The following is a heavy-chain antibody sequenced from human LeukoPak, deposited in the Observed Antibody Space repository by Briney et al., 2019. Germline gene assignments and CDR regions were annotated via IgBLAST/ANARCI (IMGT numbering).Heavy chain of an antibody. V-gene: IGHV1-2*02. D-gene: IGHD4-23*01. Sequence: ASVTVSCKASGYTFTDYYMHWVRQAPGQGLEWMGWINPDSGGTNYAQNFQGRVTMTRDTSISTAYMEVSRLRSDDTAVYYCARPFIETPSLGALDYWGQGTLVTVSS. CDR3: ARPFIETPSLGALDY. CDR1: GYTFTDYY. J-gene: IGHJ4*02. CDR2: INPDSGGT.